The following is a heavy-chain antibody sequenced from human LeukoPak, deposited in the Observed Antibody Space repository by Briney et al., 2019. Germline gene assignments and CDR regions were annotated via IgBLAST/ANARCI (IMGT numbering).Heavy chain of an antibody. J-gene: IGHJ6*02. D-gene: IGHD3-3*01. CDR3: ARGRYDFWSGYYRPYYYGMDV. Sequence: SVKVSCKASGYTFTSYGISWVRQAPGQGLEWMGGIIPIFGTANYAQKFQGRVTITADESTSTAYMELSSLRSEDTAVYYCARGRYDFWSGYYRPYYYGMDVWGQGTTVTVSS. V-gene: IGHV1-69*13. CDR1: GYTFTSYG. CDR2: IIPIFGTA.